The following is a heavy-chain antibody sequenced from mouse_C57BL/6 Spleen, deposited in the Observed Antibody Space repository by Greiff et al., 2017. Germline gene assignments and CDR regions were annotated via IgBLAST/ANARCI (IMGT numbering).Heavy chain of an antibody. Sequence: VQGVESGPGLVAPSQSLSITCTVSGFSLTSYGVHWVRQPPGKGLEWLVVIWSNGSTTYNSALKSRLSISKDHSKSQVFLKMNSLQTDDTAMYYCARDGATFYYAMDYWGQGTSVTVSS. D-gene: IGHD2-3*01. CDR3: ARDGATFYYAMDY. V-gene: IGHV2-6*03. CDR1: GFSLTSYG. CDR2: IWSNGST. J-gene: IGHJ4*01.